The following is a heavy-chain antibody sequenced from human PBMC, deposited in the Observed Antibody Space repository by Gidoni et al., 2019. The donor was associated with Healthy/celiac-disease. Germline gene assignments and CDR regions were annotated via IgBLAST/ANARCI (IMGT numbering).Heavy chain of an antibody. D-gene: IGHD2-21*02. V-gene: IGHV3-23*01. J-gene: IGHJ4*02. Sequence: EVQLLESGGGLVQPGGSLRLSCAASGFTFSSYAMSWVRQAPGKGLEWVAAISGRGGSTYYADSVKGRFTISRDNSKNTLYLQMNSLRAEDTAVYYCASVVVTAMPIYYFDYWGQGTLVTVSS. CDR3: ASVVVTAMPIYYFDY. CDR2: ISGRGGST. CDR1: GFTFSSYA.